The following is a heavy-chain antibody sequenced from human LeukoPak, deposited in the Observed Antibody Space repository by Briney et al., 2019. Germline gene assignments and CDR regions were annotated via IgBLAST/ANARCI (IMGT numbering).Heavy chain of an antibody. CDR2: INPSGGTT. J-gene: IGHJ4*02. Sequence: ASVKVSCKASGYTFTSFYMHWVRQAPGQGLEWMGIINPSGGTTSYAQNFQGRVTMTRDTSTTTVYMELSSLTSEDTAVYYCATLGPLGYSSSWYYFDYWGQGILVTVSS. D-gene: IGHD6-13*01. CDR3: ATLGPLGYSSSWYYFDY. V-gene: IGHV1-46*01. CDR1: GYTFTSFY.